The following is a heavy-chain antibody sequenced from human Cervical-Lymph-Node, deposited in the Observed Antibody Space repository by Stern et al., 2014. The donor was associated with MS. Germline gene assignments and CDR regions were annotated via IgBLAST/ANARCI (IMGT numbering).Heavy chain of an antibody. CDR1: GGTLKSHT. Sequence: VQLVESGAEVKKPGSSVTVACTASGGTLKSHTISWVRQAPGEGLEWVGGITPIFGTVNYAQKFQGRVTITADELTNTVHMEMSGLRSEDRAVYYCASSDVAASGTFDSWGQGTQVTVSS. D-gene: IGHD6-13*01. V-gene: IGHV1-69*01. CDR3: ASSDVAASGTFDS. J-gene: IGHJ4*02. CDR2: ITPIFGTV.